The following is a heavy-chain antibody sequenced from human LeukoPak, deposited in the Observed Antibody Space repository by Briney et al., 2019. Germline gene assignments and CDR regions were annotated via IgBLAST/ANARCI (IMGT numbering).Heavy chain of an antibody. J-gene: IGHJ2*01. CDR3: ARDSGVVTVYWYFDL. D-gene: IGHD2-21*02. CDR1: NGSISSSSYY. CDR2: IYYSGST. Sequence: TSETLSLTCTVSNGSISSSSYYWGWLRQPPGKGLEWIGSIYYSGSTYYNPSLKSRVTISVDTSKNQFSLKLSSVTAADTAVYYCARDSGVVTVYWYFDLWGRGTLVTVSS. V-gene: IGHV4-39*07.